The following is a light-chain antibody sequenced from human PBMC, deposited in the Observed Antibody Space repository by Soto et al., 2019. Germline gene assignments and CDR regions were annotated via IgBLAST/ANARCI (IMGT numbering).Light chain of an antibody. Sequence: DIQMTHSPSTLSASVLCIVTITFRSSQNINRWLAWYQQKPGKAPKLLIYKASDLDSGVPSRFSGSGSGTDFTLTISSLQPDDFASYFCQEYNTNFRTFGQGTKVDIK. J-gene: IGKJ1*01. V-gene: IGKV1-5*03. CDR3: QEYNTNFRT. CDR2: KAS. CDR1: QNINRW.